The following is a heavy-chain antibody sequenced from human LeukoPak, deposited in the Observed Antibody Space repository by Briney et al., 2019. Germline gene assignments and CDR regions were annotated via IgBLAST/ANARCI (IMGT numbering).Heavy chain of an antibody. CDR3: AEGIVATGGFDY. V-gene: IGHV1-3*01. J-gene: IGHJ4*02. D-gene: IGHD5-12*01. Sequence: ASVKVSCKASGYTSTSYAMHWVRQAPGQRLEWMGWINAGNGNTKYSQKFQGRVTITRDTSASTAYMELSSLRSEDTAVYYCAEGIVATGGFDYWGQGTLVTVSS. CDR1: GYTSTSYA. CDR2: INAGNGNT.